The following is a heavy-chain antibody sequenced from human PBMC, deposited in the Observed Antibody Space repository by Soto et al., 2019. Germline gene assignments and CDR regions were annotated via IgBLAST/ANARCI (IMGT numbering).Heavy chain of an antibody. V-gene: IGHV1-18*01. D-gene: IGHD6-13*01. CDR2: ISAYNGNT. CDR3: TREFIAAAVDY. J-gene: IGHJ4*02. Sequence: GASVKVSCKASGYTFTSYGTSWVRQAPGQGLEWMGWISAYNGNTNYAQKLQGRFTISRDDSKSIAYLQMNSLKTEDTAVYYCTREFIAAAVDYWGQGTLVTVSS. CDR1: GYTFTSYG.